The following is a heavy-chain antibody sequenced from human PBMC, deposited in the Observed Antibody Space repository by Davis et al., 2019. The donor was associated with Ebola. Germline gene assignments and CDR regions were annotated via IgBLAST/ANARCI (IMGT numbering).Heavy chain of an antibody. CDR1: GFTFSDYY. CDR2: IGSSGGTI. V-gene: IGHV3-11*01. CDR3: ARGGHYYDSPSGWFDP. D-gene: IGHD3-22*01. Sequence: GESLKISCTASGFTFSDYYMSWIRQAAGKGLEWLSYIGSSGGTIYYADSVKGRFTISRDNAKNSLYLQMNSLRAEDTAVYYCARGGHYYDSPSGWFDPWGQGTLVTVSS. J-gene: IGHJ5*02.